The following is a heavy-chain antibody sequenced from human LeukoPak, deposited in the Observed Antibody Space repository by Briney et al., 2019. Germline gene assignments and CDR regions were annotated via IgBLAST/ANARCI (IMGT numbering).Heavy chain of an antibody. V-gene: IGHV1-69*04. CDR1: GGTFSSYA. CDR2: IIPILGIA. J-gene: IGHJ4*02. D-gene: IGHD2-15*01. Sequence: SVKVSCKASGGTFSSYAINWVRQAPGQGLEWMGRIIPILGIANYAQKFQGRVTITTDESTSTAYMELSSLRSEDTAVYYCASGPLGYCSGGSCPFDYWGQGTLVTVSS. CDR3: ASGPLGYCSGGSCPFDY.